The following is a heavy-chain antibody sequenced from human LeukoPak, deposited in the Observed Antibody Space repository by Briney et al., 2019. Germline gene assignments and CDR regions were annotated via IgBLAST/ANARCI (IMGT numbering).Heavy chain of an antibody. CDR2: VSPYNGNT. CDR1: GYIFTRYG. V-gene: IGHV1-18*01. D-gene: IGHD3-22*01. Sequence: GASVKVSCKASGYIFTRYGISWVRQAPGQGLEWMGWVSPYNGNTHYAQNLLGRGTMTTDTSTSTAYMELRSLRSDDTAVYYCARDSPYYDSGGAGPFDIWGQGTMVTVSS. CDR3: ARDSPYYDSGGAGPFDI. J-gene: IGHJ3*02.